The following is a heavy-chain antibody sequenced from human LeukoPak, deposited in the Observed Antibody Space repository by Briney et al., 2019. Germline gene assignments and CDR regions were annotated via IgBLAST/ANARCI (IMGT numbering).Heavy chain of an antibody. D-gene: IGHD2-21*01. J-gene: IGHJ2*01. CDR3: ARGGETPYWYFDL. CDR1: GFTFSSYE. V-gene: IGHV3-48*03. Sequence: TGGSLRLSCAASGFTFSSYEMNWVRQAPGKGLEWVSYISSSGSTIYYADSVKGRFTISRDNSKNTLYLQMNSLRAEDTAVYYCARGGETPYWYFDLWGRGTLVTVSS. CDR2: ISSSGSTI.